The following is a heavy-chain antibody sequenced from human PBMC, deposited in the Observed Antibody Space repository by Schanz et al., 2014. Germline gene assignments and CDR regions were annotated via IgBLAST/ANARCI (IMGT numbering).Heavy chain of an antibody. Sequence: VQLVESGGGLVQPGRSLRLSCAASGFTFSDYYMSWIRQAPGKGLEWVSYISSSGTTIYYADSVKGRFTISRDNAKNSLYLQMNSLRAEDTAVYYCARGRARQLVHWFDPWGQGTLVTVSS. J-gene: IGHJ5*02. CDR1: GFTFSDYY. D-gene: IGHD6-13*01. CDR3: ARGRARQLVHWFDP. V-gene: IGHV3-11*04. CDR2: ISSSGTTI.